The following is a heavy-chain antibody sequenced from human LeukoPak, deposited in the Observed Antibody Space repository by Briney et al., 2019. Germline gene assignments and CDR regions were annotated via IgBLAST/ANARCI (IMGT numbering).Heavy chain of an antibody. CDR2: INVDGSMP. V-gene: IGHV3-74*01. Sequence: GGSLRLSCAASGFTLSNYWMHWVRQAPGKGLVWVSCINVDGSMPTYADSVKGRFTISRDNAKNTLSLQMNSLRAGDTGVYYCARDGGNYSPQDYWGQGTLVTVSS. CDR3: ARDGGNYSPQDY. J-gene: IGHJ4*02. D-gene: IGHD1-26*01. CDR1: GFTLSNYW.